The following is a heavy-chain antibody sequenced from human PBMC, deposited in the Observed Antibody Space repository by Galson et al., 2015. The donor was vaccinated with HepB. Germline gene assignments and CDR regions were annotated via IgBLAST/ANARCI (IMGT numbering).Heavy chain of an antibody. CDR1: GFTFSTYT. J-gene: IGHJ6*02. CDR2: TSYDERNK. Sequence: SLRLSCAASGFTFSTYTMHWVRQAPGKGLEWVSLTSYDERNKNYADSVKGRFTISRDNSKNTLYLQMNSLRPEDTAVYYCARDREISTRWPHYYLHSGMDVWGQGTTVTVSS. V-gene: IGHV3-30*01. D-gene: IGHD2-15*01. CDR3: ARDREISTRWPHYYLHSGMDV.